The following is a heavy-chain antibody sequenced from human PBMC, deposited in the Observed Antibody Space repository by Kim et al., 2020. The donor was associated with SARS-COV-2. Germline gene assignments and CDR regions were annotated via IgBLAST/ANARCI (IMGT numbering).Heavy chain of an antibody. CDR3: ARRKCGNTNCSGDHDAFDI. D-gene: IGHD2-8*02. CDR2: INYSGSI. V-gene: IGHV4-59*08. Sequence: SETLSLTCTVSGGSITTGYWSWFRQPPGKGLEWIAYINYSGSIRYNPSLQSRVTISLDTSKNHLSLKVTSVTAADTAMYYCARRKCGNTNCSGDHDAFDIWGLGTMVTVSS. J-gene: IGHJ3*02. CDR1: GGSITTGY.